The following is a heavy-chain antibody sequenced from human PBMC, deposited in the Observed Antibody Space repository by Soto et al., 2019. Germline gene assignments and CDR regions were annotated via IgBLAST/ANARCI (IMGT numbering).Heavy chain of an antibody. CDR2: IIPIFGTT. J-gene: IGHJ6*02. CDR1: GGTFSSYA. V-gene: IGHV1-69*12. CDR3: AREGDSSGYYSPQYYGMDV. D-gene: IGHD3-22*01. Sequence: QVQLVQSGAEVKKPGSSVKVSCKASGGTFSSYAISWVRQAPGQGLEWMGGIIPIFGTTNYAQKFQGRVTITADETTSTAYMELSSLRSEDTAVYYCAREGDSSGYYSPQYYGMDVWGQGTTVTVSS.